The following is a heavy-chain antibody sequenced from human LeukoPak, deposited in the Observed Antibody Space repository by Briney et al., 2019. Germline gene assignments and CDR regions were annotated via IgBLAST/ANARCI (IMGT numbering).Heavy chain of an antibody. V-gene: IGHV4-59*01. CDR2: IYYSGST. D-gene: IGHD4-23*01. CDR3: ARGHGGKRPVDY. J-gene: IGHJ4*02. Sequence: PSETLSLTCTVSGGSISSYYWSWIRQPPGKGLEYIGYIYYSGSTNYNPSLKSRVTISVDTSKNQFSLKLSSVTAADTAVYYCARGHGGKRPVDYWGQGTLVTVSS. CDR1: GGSISSYY.